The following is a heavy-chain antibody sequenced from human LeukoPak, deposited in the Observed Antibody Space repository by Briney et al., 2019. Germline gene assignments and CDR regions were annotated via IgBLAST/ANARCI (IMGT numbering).Heavy chain of an antibody. J-gene: IGHJ4*02. Sequence: QPGGSLRLSCAASGFTFSSYGMHWVRQAPGKGLECVAVIWYDGSNKYYADSVKGRFTISRDNSKNTLYLQMNSLRAEDTAVYYCARASQMTTVTTPDYWGQGTLVTVSS. CDR2: IWYDGSNK. CDR1: GFTFSSYG. V-gene: IGHV3-33*01. CDR3: ARASQMTTVTTPDY. D-gene: IGHD4-11*01.